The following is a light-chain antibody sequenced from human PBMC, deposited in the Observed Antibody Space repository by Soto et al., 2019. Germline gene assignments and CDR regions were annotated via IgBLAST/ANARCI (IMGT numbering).Light chain of an antibody. CDR3: QSYYSRLSGWV. J-gene: IGLJ3*02. CDR1: SSNIGAGYD. Sequence: QSVLTQPPSVSGAPGQRVTISCTGSSSNIGAGYDVHWYPQLPGTAPKLLIYGNSNRPSGVPDRFSGSKSGTSASLAITGLQAEDEADYYCQSYYSRLSGWVFGGGTQLTVL. CDR2: GNS. V-gene: IGLV1-40*01.